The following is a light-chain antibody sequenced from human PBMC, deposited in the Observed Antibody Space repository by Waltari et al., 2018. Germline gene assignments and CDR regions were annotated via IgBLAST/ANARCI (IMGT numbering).Light chain of an antibody. CDR1: KLGDKY. Sequence: SYELTQPPSVSVSPGQTASITCSGDKLGDKYACWYQQKPDQSPVLVIYQDSKRPSGIPERFSGSNSGNTATLTISGTQAMDEADYYCQAWDSSTAEFGGGTKLTVL. CDR3: QAWDSSTAE. V-gene: IGLV3-1*01. CDR2: QDS. J-gene: IGLJ2*01.